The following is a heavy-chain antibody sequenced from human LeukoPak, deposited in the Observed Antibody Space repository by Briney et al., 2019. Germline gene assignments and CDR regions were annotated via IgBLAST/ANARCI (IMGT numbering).Heavy chain of an antibody. CDR2: ISSSGSTI. CDR3: ARAGRGYDAFDI. D-gene: IGHD1-14*01. J-gene: IGHJ3*02. CDR1: GFTFSSYE. V-gene: IGHV3-48*03. Sequence: SGGSLRLSCAASGFTFSSYEMNWVRQAPGKGLEWVSYISSSGSTIYYADSVKGRFTISRDNAKNSLYLQMNSLRAEDTAVYYCARAGRGYDAFDIWGQGTMVTVSS.